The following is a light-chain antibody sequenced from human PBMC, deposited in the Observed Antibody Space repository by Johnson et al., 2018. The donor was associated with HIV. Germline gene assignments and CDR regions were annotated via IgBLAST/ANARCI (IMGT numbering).Light chain of an antibody. Sequence: QSVLTQPPSVSAAPGQKVTISCSGSSYNIGNNYVSWYQQLPGTAPKLLIYAKNKRPSGVPDRFSASKSGTSATLGITGLQTGDEADYYCAARDSGLGAHYVFGTGTKVTVL. CDR1: SYNIGNNY. CDR3: AARDSGLGAHYV. V-gene: IGLV1-51*01. J-gene: IGLJ1*01. CDR2: AKN.